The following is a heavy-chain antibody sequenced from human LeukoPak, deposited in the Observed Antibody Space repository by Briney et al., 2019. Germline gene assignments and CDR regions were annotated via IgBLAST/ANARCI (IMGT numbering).Heavy chain of an antibody. V-gene: IGHV3-21*01. J-gene: IGHJ3*02. CDR1: GFTFSSYS. D-gene: IGHD2-21*02. CDR2: INSSSSYI. Sequence: GGSLSLSCAASGFTFSSYSMNWVRQAPGKGLEWVSSINSSSSYIYYADSVKGRFTISRDNTKNSLYLQMNRMTGEDTAVYYGARYQRTAALTQYAFDIWGQGTMVTVSS. CDR3: ARYQRTAALTQYAFDI.